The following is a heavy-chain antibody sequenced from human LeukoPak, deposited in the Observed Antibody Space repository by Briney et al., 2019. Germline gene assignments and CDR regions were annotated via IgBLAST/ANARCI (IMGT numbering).Heavy chain of an antibody. D-gene: IGHD7-27*01. CDR1: GFSFSSYG. CDR3: VREGPGDRRQFDY. CDR2: IWHDGSSK. V-gene: IGHV3-33*01. J-gene: IGHJ4*02. Sequence: PGGSLRLSCAASGFSFSSYGIHWVRQAPGKGLEWVAVIWHDGSSKYYADSVKGRFTISRDNSMNTLYLQMSSLRDDDTAVYYCVREGPGDRRQFDYWGQGTLVTVSA.